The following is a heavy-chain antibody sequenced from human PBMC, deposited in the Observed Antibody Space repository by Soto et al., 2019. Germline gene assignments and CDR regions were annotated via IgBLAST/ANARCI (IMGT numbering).Heavy chain of an antibody. CDR1: GFTFSSYA. Sequence: GGSLRLSCAASGFTFSSYAMSWVRQAPGKGLEWVSTISGSGGSTYYADSVKGRFTISRDNSKNTLSLQMNSLRAEDTAVYYCAKESSPTMITFGGVIGLGPSEFDYWGQGTLVTVSS. J-gene: IGHJ4*02. CDR3: AKESSPTMITFGGVIGLGPSEFDY. CDR2: ISGSGGST. V-gene: IGHV3-23*01. D-gene: IGHD3-16*02.